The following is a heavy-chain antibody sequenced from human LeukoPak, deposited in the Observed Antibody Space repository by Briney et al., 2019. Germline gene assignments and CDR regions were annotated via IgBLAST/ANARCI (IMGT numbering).Heavy chain of an antibody. CDR3: AKRDYPETSGYLPLFQH. CDR1: VSGLPFSYYA. D-gene: IGHD3-22*01. Sequence: GGSLRLSCAASVSGLPFSYYAMTWVRQAPGKGLEWVSTISGGGDSADYADSVKGRFTISRDNSKNTLYMQMNSLRPEDAAIYYCAKRDYPETSGYLPLFQHWGQGTPVIVSS. J-gene: IGHJ4*02. V-gene: IGHV3-23*01. CDR2: ISGGGDSA.